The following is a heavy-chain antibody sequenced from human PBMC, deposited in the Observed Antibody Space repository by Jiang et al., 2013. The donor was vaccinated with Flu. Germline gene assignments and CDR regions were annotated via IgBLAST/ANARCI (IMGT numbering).Heavy chain of an antibody. J-gene: IGHJ4*02. V-gene: IGHV3-48*03. CDR2: ISGSGSSI. CDR1: GFTFSSYE. Sequence: GLVQPGGSLRLSCAASGFTFSSYEMNWVRQAPGKGLEWVSCISGSGSSIYYADSVKGRFTISRDNAKNSLYLQMNSLRAEDTAIYYCAKTVTTVSPAFDSWGQGTLVTVSS. D-gene: IGHD4-17*01. CDR3: AKTVTTVSPAFDS.